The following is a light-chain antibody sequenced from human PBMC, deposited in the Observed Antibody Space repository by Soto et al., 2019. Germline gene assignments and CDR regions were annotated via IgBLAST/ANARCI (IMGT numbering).Light chain of an antibody. CDR2: NVY. J-gene: IGLJ1*01. V-gene: IGLV2-14*03. Sequence: QSALTQPASVSGSPGQSITISCTGTSSDVGAYNFVSWHQQHPGKAPKLMIYNVYDRPSGISYRFSGSKSGNTASLTISGLQGEYEADYYYSAYTVSRTYVFGTGTKLTVL. CDR3: SAYTVSRTYV. CDR1: SSDVGAYNF.